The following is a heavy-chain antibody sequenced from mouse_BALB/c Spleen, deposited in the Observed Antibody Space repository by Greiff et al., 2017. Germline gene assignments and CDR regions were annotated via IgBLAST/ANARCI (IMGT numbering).Heavy chain of an antibody. CDR2: ISTYYGDA. V-gene: IGHV1S137*01. CDR3: ARGTDGYYD. Sequence: QVQLKQSGAELVRPGVSVKISCKGSGYTFTDYAMHWVKQSHAKSLEWIGVISTYYGDASYNQKFKGKATMTVDKSSSTAYKELARLTSEESAIYYCARGTDGYYDWGQGTTLTVSS. J-gene: IGHJ2*01. D-gene: IGHD2-3*01. CDR1: GYTFTDYA.